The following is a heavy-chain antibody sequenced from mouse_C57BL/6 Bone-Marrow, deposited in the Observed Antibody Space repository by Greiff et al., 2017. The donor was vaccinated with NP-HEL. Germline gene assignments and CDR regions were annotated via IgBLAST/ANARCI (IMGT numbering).Heavy chain of an antibody. Sequence: EVQGVESGGGLVQPKGSLKLSCAASGFTFNTYAMHWVRQAPGKGLEWVARIRSKSSNNATYYDDSVKDRFTISRDDSQSMLYLQMNNLKTEDTAMYYCVRDRGFSGHYAMDYWGQGTSVTVSS. CDR2: IRSKSSNNAT. J-gene: IGHJ4*01. V-gene: IGHV10-3*01. D-gene: IGHD3-1*01. CDR3: VRDRGFSGHYAMDY. CDR1: GFTFNTYA.